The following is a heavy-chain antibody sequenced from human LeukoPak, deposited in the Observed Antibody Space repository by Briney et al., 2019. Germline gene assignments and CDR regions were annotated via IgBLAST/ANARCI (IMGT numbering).Heavy chain of an antibody. J-gene: IGHJ4*02. D-gene: IGHD4-17*01. CDR1: GFTFSSYA. Sequence: PGGSLRLSCAASGFTFSSYAMSWVRQAPGKGLEWVSTISSSGGSTYYGDSVKGRFTISRDNSRNTLFLQMSSLRAEDTALYYCVKGGDLEYWVQGTLVTVSS. V-gene: IGHV3-23*01. CDR2: ISSSGGST. CDR3: VKGGDLEY.